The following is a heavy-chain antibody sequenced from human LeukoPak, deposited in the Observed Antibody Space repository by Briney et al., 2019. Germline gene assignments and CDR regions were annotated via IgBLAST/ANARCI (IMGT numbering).Heavy chain of an antibody. CDR3: VRDSTYDSWSGYHLN. D-gene: IGHD3-3*01. J-gene: IGHJ4*02. CDR1: GFTFSNFG. V-gene: IGHV3-23*01. CDR2: ISGSGGST. Sequence: GGSLRLSCAASGFTFSNFGMSWVRQAPGKGLEWVSVISGSGGSTYYADSVKGRFTISRDNSKNTLYLQMNSLRAEDTAVYSCVRDSTYDSWSGYHLNWGQGTLVTVSS.